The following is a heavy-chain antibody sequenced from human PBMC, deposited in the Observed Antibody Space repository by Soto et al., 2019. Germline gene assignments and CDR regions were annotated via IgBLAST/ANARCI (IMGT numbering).Heavy chain of an antibody. J-gene: IGHJ4*02. V-gene: IGHV1-18*01. D-gene: IGHD6-13*01. CDR2: SSPYNGDT. Sequence: ASVKVSCKASGYTFTSYGINWVRQAPGQGLEWMGWSSPYNGDTNYVQRLQGRVTMTTDTSTSTAYMELRSLRSDDTAVYYCARGITYSSSWYYFDYWGQGTLVTVSS. CDR3: ARGITYSSSWYYFDY. CDR1: GYTFTSYG.